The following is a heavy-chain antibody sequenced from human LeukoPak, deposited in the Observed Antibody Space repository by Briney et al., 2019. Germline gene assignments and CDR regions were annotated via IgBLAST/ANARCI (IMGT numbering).Heavy chain of an antibody. CDR3: AKAFSAYENWPPNWFVP. CDR2: ISGSGGGT. Sequence: GGSLRLSCAASGFTFSTFPMSWVRQAPGKGLEWVSAISGSGGGTYYAVSVKGRLTISRDNSRNTLYLQISSLRAEDTAVYYCAKAFSAYENWPPNWFVPWGQGTLVTVSS. V-gene: IGHV3-23*01. CDR1: GFTFSTFP. J-gene: IGHJ5*02. D-gene: IGHD5-12*01.